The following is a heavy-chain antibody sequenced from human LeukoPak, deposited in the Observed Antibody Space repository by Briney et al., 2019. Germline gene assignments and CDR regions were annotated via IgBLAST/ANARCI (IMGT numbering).Heavy chain of an antibody. J-gene: IGHJ4*02. CDR2: ISGSGGST. D-gene: IGHD6-13*01. CDR3: AKSPSYSSSWASDC. Sequence: PGGSLRLSCAASGFTFSSYAMSWVRQAPGKGLEWVSAISGSGGSTYYADSVKGRFTISRDNSKNTLYLQMNSLRAEDTAVYYCAKSPSYSSSWASDCWGQGTLVTVSS. CDR1: GFTFSSYA. V-gene: IGHV3-23*01.